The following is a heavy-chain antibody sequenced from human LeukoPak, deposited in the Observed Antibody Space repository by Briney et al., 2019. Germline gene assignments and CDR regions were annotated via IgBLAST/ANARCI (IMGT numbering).Heavy chain of an antibody. CDR3: ARDQYYYDSSGYLNWFDP. V-gene: IGHV4-4*07. Sequence: PSETLSLTCTVSGGSISSYYWSWIRQPAGKGLEWIGRIYTSGSTNYNPSLKSRVTMSVDTSKNQFSLKLSSVTAADTAGYYCARDQYYYDSSGYLNWFDPWGQGTLVTVSS. CDR2: IYTSGST. J-gene: IGHJ5*02. D-gene: IGHD3-22*01. CDR1: GGSISSYY.